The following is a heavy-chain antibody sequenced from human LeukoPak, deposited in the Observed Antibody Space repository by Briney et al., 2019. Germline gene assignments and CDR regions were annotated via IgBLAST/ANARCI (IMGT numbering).Heavy chain of an antibody. CDR3: ARNSGYTYWYFDL. J-gene: IGHJ2*01. V-gene: IGHV4-59*01. Sequence: SETLSLTCTVSGGSISSYYWSWIRQPPGKGLEWIGHIYYSGSTNYNPSLKSRVTISVDTSKNQFSLKLSSVTAADTAVYYCARNSGYTYWYFDLWGRGTLVTVSS. D-gene: IGHD3-22*01. CDR2: IYYSGST. CDR1: GGSISSYY.